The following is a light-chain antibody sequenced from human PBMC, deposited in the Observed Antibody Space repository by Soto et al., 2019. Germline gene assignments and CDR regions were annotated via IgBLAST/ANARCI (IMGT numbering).Light chain of an antibody. CDR2: GAS. CDR3: QQYGSSLSLT. J-gene: IGKJ4*01. CDR1: QSVSSSY. Sequence: EIVLTQSPGTLSLSPGERATLSCRASQSVSSSYLAWYQQKPGQAPRLLIYGASSRATGIPDRFSGSRSVKDVTLTISSLEPEDFAVYYCQQYGSSLSLTFGGGTKVEIK. V-gene: IGKV3-20*01.